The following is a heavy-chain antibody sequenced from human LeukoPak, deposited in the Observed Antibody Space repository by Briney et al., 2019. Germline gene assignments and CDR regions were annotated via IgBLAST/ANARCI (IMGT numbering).Heavy chain of an antibody. CDR2: ISAYNGNT. CDR3: ARDFSGNTGKVVDY. Sequence: ASVKVSCKASGYTFTSYGISWVRQAPGQGLEWMGWISAYNGNTNYAQKLQGRVTMTTDTSTSTACMELRSLRSDDTAVYYCARDFSGNTGKVVDYWGQGTLVTVSS. V-gene: IGHV1-18*01. CDR1: GYTFTSYG. J-gene: IGHJ4*02. D-gene: IGHD1/OR15-1a*01.